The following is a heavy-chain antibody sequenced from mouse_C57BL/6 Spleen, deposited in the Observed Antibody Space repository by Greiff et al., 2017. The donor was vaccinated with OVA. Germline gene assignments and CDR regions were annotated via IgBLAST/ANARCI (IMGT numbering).Heavy chain of an antibody. D-gene: IGHD2-4*01. CDR3: ARHYDYVYAMDY. V-gene: IGHV5-6*01. CDR1: GFTFSSYG. J-gene: IGHJ4*01. Sequence: EVMLVESGGDLVKPGGSLKLSCAASGFTFSSYGMSWVRQTPDKRLEWVATISSGGSYTYYPDSVKGRFTISRDNAKNTLYLQMSSLKSEDTAMYYCARHYDYVYAMDYWGQGTSVTVSS. CDR2: ISSGGSYT.